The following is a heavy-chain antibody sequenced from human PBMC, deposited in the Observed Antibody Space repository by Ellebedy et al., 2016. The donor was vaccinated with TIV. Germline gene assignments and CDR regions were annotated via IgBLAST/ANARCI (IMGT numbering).Heavy chain of an antibody. J-gene: IGHJ4*02. Sequence: SETLSLTCAVYGGSFSGYYWSWIRQPPGKGLEWIGEINHSGSTNYNPSLKSRVTISVDTSKNQFSLKLSSVTAADTAVYYCARMPSSSPNPYFDYWGQGTLVTVSS. D-gene: IGHD6-6*01. CDR1: GGSFSGYY. CDR3: ARMPSSSPNPYFDY. V-gene: IGHV4-34*01. CDR2: INHSGST.